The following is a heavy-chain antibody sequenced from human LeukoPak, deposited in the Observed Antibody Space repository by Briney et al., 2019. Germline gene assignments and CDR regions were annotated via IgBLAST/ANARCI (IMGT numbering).Heavy chain of an antibody. J-gene: IGHJ6*02. CDR3: ARVGYCSSTSCYAPYYYYGMDV. Sequence: SETLSLTCTVSGGSISSYYWSWIQQPPGKGLEWIGYIYYSGSTNYNPSLKSRVTISVDTSKNQFSLKLSSVTAADTAVYYCARVGYCSSTSCYAPYYYYGMDVWGQGTTVTVSS. D-gene: IGHD2-2*01. V-gene: IGHV4-59*01. CDR2: IYYSGST. CDR1: GGSISSYY.